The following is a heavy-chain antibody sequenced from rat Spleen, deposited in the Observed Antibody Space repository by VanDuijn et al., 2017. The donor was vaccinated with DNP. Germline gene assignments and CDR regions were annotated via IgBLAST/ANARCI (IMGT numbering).Heavy chain of an antibody. J-gene: IGHJ2*01. CDR2: INEDSRII. D-gene: IGHD1-4*01. CDR1: GLNFSDYW. CDR3: SRGAGYILDY. Sequence: EVKLVESGGGLVQPGRSLKLSCPTSGLNFSDYWMGWVRQPPGRGLEWVGEINEDSRIINHTPSLKDKFTISRDNAQNTLYLQMSKLGSEDTAIYYCSRGAGYILDYWGQGLMVTVSS. V-gene: IGHV4-2*01.